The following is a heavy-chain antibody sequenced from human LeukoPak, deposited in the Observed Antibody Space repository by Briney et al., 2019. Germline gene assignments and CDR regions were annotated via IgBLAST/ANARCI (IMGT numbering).Heavy chain of an antibody. CDR3: AKIAAAGTDY. Sequence: GRSLRLSCAASGFTFSSYGMHWVRQAPGKGLEWVAVISYDGSNKYYADSVKGRFTISRDNSKNTLYLQMNSLRAEDTAVYCCAKIAAAGTDYWGQGTLVTVSS. J-gene: IGHJ4*02. CDR2: ISYDGSNK. CDR1: GFTFSSYG. V-gene: IGHV3-30*18. D-gene: IGHD6-13*01.